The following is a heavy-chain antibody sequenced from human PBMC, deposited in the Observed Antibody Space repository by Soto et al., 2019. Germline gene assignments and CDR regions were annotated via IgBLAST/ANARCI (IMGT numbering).Heavy chain of an antibody. Sequence: SETLSLTCAVSGGSISSGGYSWSWIRQPPGKGLEWIGYIYHSGSTYYNPSLKSRVTISVDRSKNQFSLKLSSVTAADTAVYYCAREGKDDFWRGYGMDVWGQGTTVTVSS. V-gene: IGHV4-30-2*01. D-gene: IGHD3-3*01. CDR3: AREGKDDFWRGYGMDV. CDR2: IYHSGST. CDR1: GGSISSGGYS. J-gene: IGHJ6*02.